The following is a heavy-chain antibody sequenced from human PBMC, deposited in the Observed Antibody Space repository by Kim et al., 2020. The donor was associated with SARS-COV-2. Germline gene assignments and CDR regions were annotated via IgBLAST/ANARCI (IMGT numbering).Heavy chain of an antibody. CDR3: ARRVIAAAGLN. D-gene: IGHD6-13*01. Sequence: SETLSLTCTVSGGSISSYYWSWIRQPPGKGLEWIGYIYYSGSTNYNPSLKSRVTISVDTSKNQFSLKLSSVTAADTAVYYCARRVIAAAGLNWGQGTLVTVSS. CDR2: IYYSGST. V-gene: IGHV4-59*08. J-gene: IGHJ4*02. CDR1: GGSISSYY.